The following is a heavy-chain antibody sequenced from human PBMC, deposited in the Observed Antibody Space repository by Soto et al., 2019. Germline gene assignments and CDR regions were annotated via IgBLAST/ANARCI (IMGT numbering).Heavy chain of an antibody. CDR3: SRGDFPGPIYR. V-gene: IGHV4-34*01. D-gene: IGHD4-4*01. CDR1: GGSFSGYY. Sequence: SETLSLTCAVYGGSFSGYYWSWIRQPPGKGLEWIGEINHSGSTNYNPSLKSRVTISVDTSKNQFSLKLSSVTAADTAVYYCSRGDFPGPIYRWGQGTLVTVSS. CDR2: INHSGST. J-gene: IGHJ4*02.